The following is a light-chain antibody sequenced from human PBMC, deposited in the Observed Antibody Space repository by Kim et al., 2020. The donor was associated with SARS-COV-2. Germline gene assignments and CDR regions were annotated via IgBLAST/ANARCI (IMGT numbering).Light chain of an antibody. CDR2: KVS. V-gene: IGKV2-30*01. CDR3: MQRTHWPRT. J-gene: IGKJ1*01. Sequence: DVVMTQSPLSLPVTLGQPASISCRSSQSLVYSDGNTYLNWFQQRPGQSPRRLIYKVSNRDSGVPDRFSGSGSGTDFTLKISRVEAEDLGVYYCMQRTHWPRTFGQGTNVDIK. CDR1: QSLVYSDGNTY.